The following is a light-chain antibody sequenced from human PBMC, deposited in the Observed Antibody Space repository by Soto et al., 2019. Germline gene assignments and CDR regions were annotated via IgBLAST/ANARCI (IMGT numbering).Light chain of an antibody. Sequence: EIVLTQSPGTLSLSPLEIATLAFMASQSVSNSYLAWYQQKPGQAPRLLIYGASSRATGIPDRFSGSGSGTDFTLTISRLETEDFAVYYCQHSRVWPTFGQGTRLEIK. CDR1: QSVSNSY. CDR3: QHSRVWPT. V-gene: IGKV3D-20*02. CDR2: GAS. J-gene: IGKJ5*01.